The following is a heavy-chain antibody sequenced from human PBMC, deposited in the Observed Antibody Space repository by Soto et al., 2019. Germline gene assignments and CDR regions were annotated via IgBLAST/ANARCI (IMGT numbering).Heavy chain of an antibody. CDR3: ARGDDFDYYYAVDV. D-gene: IGHD3-16*01. J-gene: IGHJ6*02. V-gene: IGHV1-69*06. CDR2: IIPLFGTS. CDR1: GGTFSNHA. Sequence: QVQLVQSGAEVKRPGSSVKVSCKASGGTFSNHAISWVRQAPGQGLEWMGGIIPLFGTSNYAQKFQGSVTITADKSTNTAYMELSRLTSEDTAVYYCARGDDFDYYYAVDVWGQGTTVTVSS.